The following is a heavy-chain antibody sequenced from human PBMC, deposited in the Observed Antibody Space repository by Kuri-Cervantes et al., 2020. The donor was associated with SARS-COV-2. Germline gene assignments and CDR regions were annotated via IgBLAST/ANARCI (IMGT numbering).Heavy chain of an antibody. Sequence: ASVKVSCKASGYTFTGYYMHWVRQAPGQGLEWMGWINPYSGGTNSSQKFQGRVTMTRDPSISTAYMELSRLTSDDTAVYYCARDARGMDVWGHGTMVTVSS. CDR2: INPYSGGT. CDR3: ARDARGMDV. CDR1: GYTFTGYY. V-gene: IGHV1-2*02. J-gene: IGHJ6*02.